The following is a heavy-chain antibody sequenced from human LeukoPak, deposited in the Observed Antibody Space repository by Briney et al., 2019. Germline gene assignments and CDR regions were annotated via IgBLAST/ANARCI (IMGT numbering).Heavy chain of an antibody. J-gene: IGHJ6*03. CDR1: GGSISSDTNY. CDR3: AVLMTGSYYMDV. CDR2: IYYSGST. Sequence: SETLSLTCTVSGGSISSDTNYWGWIRQPPGKGLEWIGSIYYSGSTYYNPSLKSRVTISVDTSKNQFSLKLSSVTAADTAVYYCAVLMTGSYYMDVWGKGTTVTVSS. D-gene: IGHD3-9*01. V-gene: IGHV4-39*01.